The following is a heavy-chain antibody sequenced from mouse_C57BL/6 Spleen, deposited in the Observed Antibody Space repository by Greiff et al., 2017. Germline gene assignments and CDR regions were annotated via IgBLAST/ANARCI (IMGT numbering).Heavy chain of an antibody. CDR1: GYTFTSYW. Sequence: QVQLQQPGAELVMPGASVKLSCKASGYTFTSYWMHWVKQRPGQGLEWIGEIDTSDSYTNYNQKFKGKSTLTVDKSSSTAYMQLSSLTSEDSAVYYCARRGAQATGFDYWGQGTTLTVSS. J-gene: IGHJ2*01. D-gene: IGHD3-2*02. CDR3: ARRGAQATGFDY. CDR2: IDTSDSYT. V-gene: IGHV1-69*01.